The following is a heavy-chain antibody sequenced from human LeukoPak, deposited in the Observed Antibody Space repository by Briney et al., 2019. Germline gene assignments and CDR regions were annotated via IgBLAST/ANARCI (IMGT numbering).Heavy chain of an antibody. J-gene: IGHJ4*02. CDR2: IYATGNT. CDR1: GGSMRSDSSF. Sequence: PSQTLSLTCSVSGGSMRSDSSFWSWIRQPAGKGLEWIGRIYATGNTNYNPSLERRVTISVDTSKNQFSLKLSSVTAADTAVYYCARDRFRDGYSTFDYWGQGTLVTVSS. V-gene: IGHV4-61*02. D-gene: IGHD5-24*01. CDR3: ARDRFRDGYSTFDY.